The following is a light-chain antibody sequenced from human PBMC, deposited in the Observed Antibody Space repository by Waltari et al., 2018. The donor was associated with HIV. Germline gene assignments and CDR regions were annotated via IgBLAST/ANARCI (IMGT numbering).Light chain of an antibody. V-gene: IGKV1-39*01. Sequence: DTQMTQSPSPMSASVGDKITITCRASRNISTYLNWFQQKSGQAPKLLIYAASNLRSGVPSRFSGSGSGTEFTLTVSCLKPEDFATYFCQQSDNIPLTFGGGTRVE. CDR3: QQSDNIPLT. CDR2: AAS. J-gene: IGKJ4*01. CDR1: RNISTY.